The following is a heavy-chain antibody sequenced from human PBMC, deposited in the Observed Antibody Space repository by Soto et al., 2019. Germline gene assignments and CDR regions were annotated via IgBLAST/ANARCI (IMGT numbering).Heavy chain of an antibody. Sequence: PSETLSLTGTGSGGSIISSLCHLCCSRRPPGKGLEWIASIKYSGTTFYNPSLKSRVTLSVDTSKNQFALKLSSVTAAETAVYYCARHGITGSYYDAFDIWGQGTMVT. V-gene: IGHV4-39*01. D-gene: IGHD1-26*01. J-gene: IGHJ3*02. CDR1: GGSIISSLCH. CDR3: ARHGITGSYYDAFDI. CDR2: IKYSGTT.